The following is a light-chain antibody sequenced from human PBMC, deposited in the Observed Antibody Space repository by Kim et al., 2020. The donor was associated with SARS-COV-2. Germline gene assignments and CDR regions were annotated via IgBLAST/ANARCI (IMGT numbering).Light chain of an antibody. V-gene: IGLV2-14*01. CDR1: SSDVGGYNY. J-gene: IGLJ1*01. Sequence: QSALTQPASVSGSPGQSITISCTGTSSDVGGYNYVSWYQQHPGKAPKLMIYDVSKRPSGVSNRFSGSKSGNTASLTISGLQAEDEADYYFSSYTSSSTDVFGTGTKVTVL. CDR2: DVS. CDR3: SSYTSSSTDV.